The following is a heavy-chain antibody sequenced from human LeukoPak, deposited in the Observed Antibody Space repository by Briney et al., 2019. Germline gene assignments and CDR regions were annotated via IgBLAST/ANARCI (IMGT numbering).Heavy chain of an antibody. CDR2: ISAYSGNT. J-gene: IGHJ3*02. Sequence: ASVKVSCKASGYTFTSYGISWVRQAPGQGLEWMGWISAYSGNTNYAQKLQGRVTMTTDTSTSTAYMELRSLRSDDTAVYYCARGEPIDSSGYDDAFDIWGQGTMVTVSS. V-gene: IGHV1-18*01. D-gene: IGHD3-22*01. CDR1: GYTFTSYG. CDR3: ARGEPIDSSGYDDAFDI.